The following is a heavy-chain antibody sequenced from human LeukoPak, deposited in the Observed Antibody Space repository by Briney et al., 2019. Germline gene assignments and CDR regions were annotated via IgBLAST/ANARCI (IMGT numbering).Heavy chain of an antibody. CDR2: IIPILGIT. CDR1: GGTFSSYT. CDR3: ASPPPGYCSSTSCYGHYYYYYGMDV. D-gene: IGHD2-2*01. J-gene: IGHJ6*02. Sequence: GASVKVSCKASGGTFSSYTISWVRQAPRQGLEWMGRIIPILGITNYAHKFHGRVTITADKSTRTAYMELSSLRSADTAVYYCASPPPGYCSSTSCYGHYYYYYGMDVWGQGTTVTVSS. V-gene: IGHV1-69*02.